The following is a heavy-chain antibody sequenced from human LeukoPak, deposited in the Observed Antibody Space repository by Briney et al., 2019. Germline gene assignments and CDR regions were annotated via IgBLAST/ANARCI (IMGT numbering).Heavy chain of an antibody. D-gene: IGHD2-15*01. CDR2: INSDMSTT. J-gene: IGHJ3*02. Sequence: PGGSLRLSCTSSGFTFSSYWMHWVRQAPGKGLVWVSRINSDMSTTTYADSVKGRFTTSRDNAKNTLFLQMNSLRAEDTAVYYCAKGPVVTFDIWGQGTMATVSS. CDR1: GFTFSSYW. V-gene: IGHV3-74*01. CDR3: AKGPVVTFDI.